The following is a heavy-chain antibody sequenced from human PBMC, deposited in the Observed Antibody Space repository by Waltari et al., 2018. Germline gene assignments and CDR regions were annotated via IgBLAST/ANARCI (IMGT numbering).Heavy chain of an antibody. Sequence: QVQLVQSGAEVKKPGASVKVSCKASGYTFTSYYMHWVRQAPGQGLEWMGIINPSGGSTGYAQKFQGRVTMTRNTSISTAYMELSSLRSEDTAVYYCARVPIGGDYYYGMDVWGQGTTVTVSS. CDR2: INPSGGST. D-gene: IGHD3-16*02. CDR1: GYTFTSYY. CDR3: ARVPIGGDYYYGMDV. V-gene: IGHV1-46*01. J-gene: IGHJ6*02.